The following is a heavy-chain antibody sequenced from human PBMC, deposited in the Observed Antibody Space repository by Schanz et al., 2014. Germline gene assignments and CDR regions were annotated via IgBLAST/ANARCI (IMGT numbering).Heavy chain of an antibody. V-gene: IGHV4-59*08. CDR3: ARQGDVYRLDY. CDR2: IYHSGSP. J-gene: IGHJ4*02. Sequence: QVQLQESGPGLVKPSETLSLTCTVSGASISFYDWNWIRQSPGKGLEWIGYIYHSGSPIYNPSLQSRVPIPITPSKTHFSLKMESGTAADTAMYFCARQGDVYRLDYWGQGTLVTVTS. D-gene: IGHD1-26*01. CDR1: GASISFYD.